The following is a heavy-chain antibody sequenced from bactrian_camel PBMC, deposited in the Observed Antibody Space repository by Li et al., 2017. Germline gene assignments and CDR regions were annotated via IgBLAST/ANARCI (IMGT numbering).Heavy chain of an antibody. CDR2: IDSFGST. Sequence: LVESGGGSVQAGGSLRLSSAVSGLTARRYRMAWFRQASGKEREGVAAIDSFGSTTYADSVKGRFTISRENANEKKILHLQMNSLKTEDTAVYYCAAEDCWSAEFNYWGQGTQVTVS. J-gene: IGHJ4*01. D-gene: IGHD8*01. V-gene: IGHV3S55*01. CDR3: AAEDCWSAEFNY. CDR1: GLTARRYR.